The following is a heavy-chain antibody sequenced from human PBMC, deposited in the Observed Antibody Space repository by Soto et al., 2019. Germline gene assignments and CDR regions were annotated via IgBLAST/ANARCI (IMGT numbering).Heavy chain of an antibody. CDR2: VFYTGST. Sequence: QVQLQESGPGLVKPSETLSLTCTVSGGSITSYYWTWLRQPPGKGLEWIGYVFYTGSTNYNPSLKSRVALSIDTSKNQFFLKLNSVTAADTAMYYCARPRRDFSYGWFDYWGQGILVTVSS. D-gene: IGHD5-18*01. J-gene: IGHJ4*02. CDR1: GGSITSYY. V-gene: IGHV4-59*08. CDR3: ARPRRDFSYGWFDY.